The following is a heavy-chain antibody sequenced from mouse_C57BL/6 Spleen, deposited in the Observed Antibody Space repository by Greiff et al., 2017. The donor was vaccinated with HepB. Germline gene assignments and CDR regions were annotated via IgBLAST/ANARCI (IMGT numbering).Heavy chain of an antibody. V-gene: IGHV2-2*01. Sequence: VQVVESGPGLVQPSQSLSITCTVSGFSLTSYGVHWVRQSPGKGLEWLGVIWSGGSTDYNAAFISRLSISKDNSKSQVFFKMNSLQADDTAIYYCARGDWGQYYFDYWGQGTTLTVSS. CDR2: IWSGGST. CDR3: ARGDWGQYYFDY. J-gene: IGHJ2*01. D-gene: IGHD4-1*01. CDR1: GFSLTSYG.